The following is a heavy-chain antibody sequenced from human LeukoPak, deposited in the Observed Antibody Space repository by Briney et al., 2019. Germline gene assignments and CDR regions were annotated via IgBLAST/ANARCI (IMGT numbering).Heavy chain of an antibody. J-gene: IGHJ5*02. Sequence: GGSLRLSCAASGFTFSSYSMNWVRQAPGKGLEWVSSISSSSYIYYADSVKGRFTISRDNAKNTLYLQMNSLRAEDTAVYYCAEVDSGSHPPWGQGTLVTVSS. D-gene: IGHD1-26*01. V-gene: IGHV3-21*04. CDR3: AEVDSGSHPP. CDR2: ISSSSYI. CDR1: GFTFSSYS.